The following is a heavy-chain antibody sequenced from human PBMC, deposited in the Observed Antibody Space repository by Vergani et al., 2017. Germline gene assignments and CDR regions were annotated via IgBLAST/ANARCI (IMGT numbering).Heavy chain of an antibody. CDR3: ARSVVVPAATYYYYYYMDV. V-gene: IGHV4-34*01. CDR2: IYYSGST. Sequence: QVQLQQWGAGLLKPSETLSLTCAVYGGSFSGYYWSWIRQPPGKGLEWIGSIYYSGSTYYNPSLKSRVTISVDRSKNQFSLKLSSVTAADTAVYYCARSVVVPAATYYYYYYMDVWGKGTTVTVSS. D-gene: IGHD2-2*01. CDR1: GGSFSGYY. J-gene: IGHJ6*03.